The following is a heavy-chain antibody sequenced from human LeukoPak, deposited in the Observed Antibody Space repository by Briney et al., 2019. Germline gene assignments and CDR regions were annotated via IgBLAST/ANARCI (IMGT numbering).Heavy chain of an antibody. CDR2: INHSGST. CDR3: ARGSTTGPQTYCGGDCYSTYFDY. J-gene: IGHJ4*02. D-gene: IGHD2-21*02. CDR1: GGSFSGYY. Sequence: SETLSLTCAVYGGSFSGYYWSWIRQPPGKGLEWIGEINHSGSTNYNPSLKSRVTISVDTSKNQFSLKLSSMTAADTAVYYCARGSTTGPQTYCGGDCYSTYFDYWGQGTLVTVSS. V-gene: IGHV4-34*01.